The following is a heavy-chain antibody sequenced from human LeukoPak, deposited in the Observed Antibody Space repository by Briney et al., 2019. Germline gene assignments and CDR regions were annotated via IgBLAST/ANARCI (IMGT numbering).Heavy chain of an antibody. CDR3: ARGHPVAGTSWFDP. D-gene: IGHD6-19*01. Sequence: SETLSLTCTVSGGSISSYYWTWIRQPPGKGLEWIGYISNSGSTNYNPSLKSRVTISVDTSKNQFSLKLSSVTAADTAVYYCARGHPVAGTSWFDPWGQGTLVTVSS. J-gene: IGHJ5*02. CDR1: GGSISSYY. CDR2: ISNSGST. V-gene: IGHV4-59*01.